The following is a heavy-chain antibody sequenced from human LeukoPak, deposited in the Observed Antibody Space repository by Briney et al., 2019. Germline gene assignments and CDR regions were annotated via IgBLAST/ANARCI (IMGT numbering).Heavy chain of an antibody. V-gene: IGHV4-30-4*01. CDR2: IYYSGST. D-gene: IGHD3-10*01. Sequence: PSQTLSLTCTVSGGSISSGDYYWSWIRQPPGKGLEWIGYIYYSGSTYYNPSLKSRVTISVVTSKNQFSLKLSSVTAADTAVYYCARDFGGSGSYYNYFDYWGQGTLVTVSS. CDR3: ARDFGGSGSYYNYFDY. J-gene: IGHJ4*02. CDR1: GGSISSGDYY.